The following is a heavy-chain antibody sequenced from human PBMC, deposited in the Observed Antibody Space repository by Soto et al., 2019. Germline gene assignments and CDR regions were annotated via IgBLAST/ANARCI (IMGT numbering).Heavy chain of an antibody. D-gene: IGHD6-13*01. CDR2: IYWDDDK. V-gene: IGHV2-5*02. CDR1: GFSLSTSGVG. Sequence: QITLKESGPTLVKPTQTLTLTCTFSGFSLSTSGVGVGWIRQPPGKALEWLALIYWDDDKRYSPSLKSRLTTTKDTSKHQVVLTMTNMDPVDTATYYCARFPHLDRSSWYFDYWGQGTLVTVSS. J-gene: IGHJ4*02. CDR3: ARFPHLDRSSWYFDY.